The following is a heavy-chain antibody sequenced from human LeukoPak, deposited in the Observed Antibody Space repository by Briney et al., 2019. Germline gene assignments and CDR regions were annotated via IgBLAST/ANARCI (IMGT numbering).Heavy chain of an antibody. CDR3: ARRSCSSSSCYTPFDY. CDR2: ISGNGGST. CDR1: GFSFSSYA. J-gene: IGHJ4*02. V-gene: IGHV3-64*01. D-gene: IGHD2-2*02. Sequence: GGSLRLSCAASGFSFSSYAMHWIRQAPGKGLEYVSAISGNGGSTYYANSVKGRFTISRDNSKSTLYLQMGSLRAEDMGVYYCARRSCSSSSCYTPFDYWGQGALVTVSS.